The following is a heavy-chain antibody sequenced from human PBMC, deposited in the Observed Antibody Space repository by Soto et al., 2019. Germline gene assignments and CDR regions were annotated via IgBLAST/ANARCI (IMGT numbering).Heavy chain of an antibody. CDR3: ARGAECRGYCLKKFTWLDP. CDR1: LGSFSTYA. V-gene: IGHV1-69*06. D-gene: IGHD2-15*01. Sequence: SVPVAFKSSLGSFSTYAFSWLRQAPVHGLDWIGGIIPIFDSPYYAQNFQGRVTIAADRSTSTVYMELSSLTPEDTAVYYCARGAECRGYCLKKFTWLDPWGQGTLVTVSS. J-gene: IGHJ5*02. CDR2: IIPIFDSP.